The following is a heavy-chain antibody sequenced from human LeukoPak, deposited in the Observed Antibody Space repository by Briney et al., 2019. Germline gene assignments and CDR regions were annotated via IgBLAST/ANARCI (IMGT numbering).Heavy chain of an antibody. V-gene: IGHV1-69*06. CDR1: GGTFSSYA. J-gene: IGHJ4*02. CDR3: ARMPTAAGTLSGLDY. Sequence: ASVKVSCKASGGTFSSYAISWVRQAPGQGLEWMGGIIPIFGTANYAQKFQGRVTITADKSTSTAYMELSSLRSEDTAVYYCARMPTAAGTLSGLDYWGQGTLVTVSS. D-gene: IGHD6-13*01. CDR2: IIPIFGTA.